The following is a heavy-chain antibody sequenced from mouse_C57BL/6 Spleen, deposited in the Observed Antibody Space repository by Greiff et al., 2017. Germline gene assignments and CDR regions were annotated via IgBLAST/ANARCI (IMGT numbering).Heavy chain of an antibody. D-gene: IGHD1-1*01. J-gene: IGHJ4*01. CDR2: INPSSGYT. CDR1: GYTFTSYT. Sequence: LEESGAELARPGASVKMSCKASGYTFTSYTMHWVKQRPGQGLEWIGYINPSSGYTKYNQKFKDKATLTADRSSSTAYMQLSSLTSEDSAGYYCARSTVVATDAMDYWGQGTSVTVSS. CDR3: ARSTVVATDAMDY. V-gene: IGHV1-4*01.